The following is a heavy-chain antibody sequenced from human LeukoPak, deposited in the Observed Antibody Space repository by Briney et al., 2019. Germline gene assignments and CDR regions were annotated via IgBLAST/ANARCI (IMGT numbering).Heavy chain of an antibody. J-gene: IGHJ5*02. V-gene: IGHV4-59*08. CDR2: IYYSGST. CDR1: GGSISSYY. Sequence: PSETLSLTRTVSGGSISSYYWSWIRQPPGKGLEWIGYIYYSGSTNYNPSLKSRVTISVDTSKNQFSLKLSSVTAADTAVYYCATKPFVGNWFDPWGQGTLVTVSS. CDR3: ATKPFVGNWFDP. D-gene: IGHD3-10*01.